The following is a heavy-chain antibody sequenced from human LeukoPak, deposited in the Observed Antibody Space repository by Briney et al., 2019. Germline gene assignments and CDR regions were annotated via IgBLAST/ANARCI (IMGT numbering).Heavy chain of an antibody. V-gene: IGHV3-7*01. CDR1: GFTFSSYW. CDR2: IKQDGSEK. CDR3: ARDLYRFSSGWYDF. Sequence: GGSLRLSCAASGFTFSSYWTSWVRQAPGKGLEWVANIKQDGSEKYYVDSVMGRFTISRDNAENSLYLQMISLRAEDTAMYYCARDLYRFSSGWYDFWGQGTLVTVS. J-gene: IGHJ5*01. D-gene: IGHD3-22*01.